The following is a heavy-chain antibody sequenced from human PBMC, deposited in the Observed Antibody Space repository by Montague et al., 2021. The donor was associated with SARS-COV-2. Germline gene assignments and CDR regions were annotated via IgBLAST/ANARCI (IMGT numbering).Heavy chain of an antibody. CDR2: IFPRGSA. CDR1: GGSITSFY. Sequence: SETLSLTCTVSGGSITSFYWSWIRQSPGEGLEWIGDIFPRGSANYNPALKSRVTISVDTSQNQISLQMRSVTAGDTAVYHCARERRPNHGFLECGVPRVDPCCYAMDVWGQGTTVIVSS. CDR3: ARERRPNHGFLECGVPRVDPCCYAMDV. J-gene: IGHJ6*02. D-gene: IGHD3-3*01. V-gene: IGHV4-59*01.